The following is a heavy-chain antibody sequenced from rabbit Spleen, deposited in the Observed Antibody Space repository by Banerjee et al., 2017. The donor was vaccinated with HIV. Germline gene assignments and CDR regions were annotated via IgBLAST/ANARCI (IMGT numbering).Heavy chain of an antibody. CDR1: GFSFSNKAV. J-gene: IGHJ6*01. Sequence: QEQLVESGGGLVKPEGSLKLSCTASGFSFSNKAVMCWVHQAPGKGLEWIACINAITGKAVYANWAKGRSTFSKSSSTTVTLQMTRLTAADTATYFCARDTSSSFSSYGMDLWGQGTLVTVS. CDR2: INAITGKA. D-gene: IGHD1-1*01. V-gene: IGHV1S45*01. CDR3: ARDTSSSFSSYGMDL.